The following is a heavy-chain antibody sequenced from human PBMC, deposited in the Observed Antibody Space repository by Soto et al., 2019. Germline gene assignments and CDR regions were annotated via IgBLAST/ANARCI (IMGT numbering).Heavy chain of an antibody. Sequence: GGSLRLSCAASGFTFSSYGMHWVRQAPGKGLEWVAVISYDGSNKYYADSVKGRFTISRDNSKNTLYLQMNSLRAEDTAVYYCAKSGAYCSGASCYHIFRNGMDVWGQGTTVTVSS. CDR1: GFTFSSYG. CDR3: AKSGAYCSGASCYHIFRNGMDV. D-gene: IGHD2-15*01. CDR2: ISYDGSNK. J-gene: IGHJ6*02. V-gene: IGHV3-30*18.